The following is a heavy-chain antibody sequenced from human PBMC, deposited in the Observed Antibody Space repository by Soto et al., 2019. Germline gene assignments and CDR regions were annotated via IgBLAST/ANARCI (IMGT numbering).Heavy chain of an antibody. Sequence: GGSLRLSCAASGFTFDDYAMHWVRQAPGKGLEWVSGISWNSGSIGYADSVKGRFTISRDNAKNSLYLQMNSLRAEDTALYYCAKDYGSGHDAFDIWGQGTMVTVSS. CDR1: GFTFDDYA. J-gene: IGHJ3*02. D-gene: IGHD3-10*01. CDR2: ISWNSGSI. V-gene: IGHV3-9*01. CDR3: AKDYGSGHDAFDI.